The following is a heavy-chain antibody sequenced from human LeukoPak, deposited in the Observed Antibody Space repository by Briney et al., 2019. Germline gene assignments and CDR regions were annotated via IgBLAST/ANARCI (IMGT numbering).Heavy chain of an antibody. J-gene: IGHJ4*02. CDR1: GGSISSYS. CDR2: IYTSGST. V-gene: IGHV4-4*07. D-gene: IGHD3-22*01. Sequence: SETLSLTCTVSGGSISSYSWSWIRQPAGKGLEWIGRIYTSGSTNYNPSLKSRVTMSVDTSKNQFSLKLSSVTAADTAVYYCAREDSSGYYYLASYWGQGTLVTVSS. CDR3: AREDSSGYYYLASY.